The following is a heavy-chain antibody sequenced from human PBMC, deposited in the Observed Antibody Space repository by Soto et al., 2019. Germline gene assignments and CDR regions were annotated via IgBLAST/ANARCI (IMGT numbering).Heavy chain of an antibody. CDR3: ARDFAYFDS. D-gene: IGHD3-3*01. J-gene: IGHJ4*02. V-gene: IGHV4-61*01. CDR1: GGSFKSGSYS. Sequence: SETLSRTCTVSGGSFKSGSYSWSWIRQPPGKGLEWIGYVYHTGRTSYNPSLKSRVSISMDTSKNQFSLNLDSVTAADTAVYFCARDFAYFDSWGQGTLVSVSS. CDR2: VYHTGRT.